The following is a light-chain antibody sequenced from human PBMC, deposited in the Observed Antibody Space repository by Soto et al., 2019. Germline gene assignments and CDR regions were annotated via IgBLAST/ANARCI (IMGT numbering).Light chain of an antibody. J-gene: IGKJ1*01. CDR1: QSISKY. V-gene: IGKV1-39*01. CDR2: SKS. Sequence: DIQMTQSPSSLSASVGDRVTLTCRATQSISKYLNWYQQKPGKAPNLLIYSKSTLQSGVPSRFSGSGSGTDFTLTINSLQPEDFATYYCQQAYDIPRTFGQGTKVDIK. CDR3: QQAYDIPRT.